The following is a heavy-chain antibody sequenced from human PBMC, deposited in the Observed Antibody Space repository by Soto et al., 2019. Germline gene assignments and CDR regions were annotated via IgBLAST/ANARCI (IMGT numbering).Heavy chain of an antibody. CDR2: IYPGDSDT. V-gene: IGHV5-51*01. CDR3: ARLVAAASTGGYYYGMDV. Sequence: PGESLKISCKGSGYSFTSYWIGWVRQMQGKGLEWMGIIYPGDSDTRYSPSFQGQVTISADKSISTAYLQWSSLKASDTAMYYCARLVAAASTGGYYYGMDVWGQGTTVTVSS. D-gene: IGHD6-13*01. J-gene: IGHJ6*02. CDR1: GYSFTSYW.